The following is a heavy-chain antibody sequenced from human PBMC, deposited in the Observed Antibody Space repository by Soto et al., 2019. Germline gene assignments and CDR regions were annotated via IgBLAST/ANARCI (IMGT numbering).Heavy chain of an antibody. D-gene: IGHD2-8*01. V-gene: IGHV4-34*01. J-gene: IGHJ2*01. CDR2: ITHSGGT. CDR3: ARDVMANNRYHWYVDL. CDR1: GGSFSGYY. Sequence: QVQLQQWGAGLLKPSETLSLTCAVYGGSFSGYYWSWIRQPPGKGLEWIGEITHSGGTNYHPSLKSGVTISVDTSKSQFSLKLSSVTAADTAVYYCARDVMANNRYHWYVDLWGRGTLVTVSS.